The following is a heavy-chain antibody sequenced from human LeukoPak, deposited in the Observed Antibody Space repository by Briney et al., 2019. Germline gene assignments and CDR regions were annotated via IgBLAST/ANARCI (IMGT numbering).Heavy chain of an antibody. V-gene: IGHV1-2*06. D-gene: IGHD6-13*01. CDR2: INPNSGGT. CDR3: ARVQAAAGTPFDY. CDR1: GYTFTGYY. J-gene: IGHJ4*02. Sequence: ASVKVSCKASGYTFTGYYMHWVRRAPGQGLEWMGRINPNSGGTNYAQKFQGRVTMTRDTSISTAYMELSRLRSDDTAVYYCARVQAAAGTPFDYWGQGTLVTVSS.